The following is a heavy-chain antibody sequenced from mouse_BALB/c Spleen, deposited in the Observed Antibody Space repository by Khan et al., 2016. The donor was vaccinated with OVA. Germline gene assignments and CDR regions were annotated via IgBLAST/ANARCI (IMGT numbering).Heavy chain of an antibody. J-gene: IGHJ4*01. CDR1: GFSLTNYG. Sequence: QVQLKQSGPGLVAPSQSLSITCTISGFSLTNYGVHWVRQPPGKGLEWLVVIWSDGSTTYNSALKSRLTITKDNPKGQVFLKMNSHQTDDTAMYFCARQPYYHYNIMDYWGQGTSVTVSS. CDR2: IWSDGST. V-gene: IGHV2-6-1*01. D-gene: IGHD2-10*01. CDR3: ARQPYYHYNIMDY.